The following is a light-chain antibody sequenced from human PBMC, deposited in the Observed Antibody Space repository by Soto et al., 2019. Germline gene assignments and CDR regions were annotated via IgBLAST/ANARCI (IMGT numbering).Light chain of an antibody. V-gene: IGKV1D-12*01. CDR3: QQANSFPIT. CDR1: QDIRNW. CDR2: SAS. J-gene: IGKJ5*01. Sequence: DMQMTQSPSSVSASVGDTVAITCRASQDIRNWLAWYQVKPGTAPKVLIYSASSLQSGVPSRFSGSGSGTDFTLTITSLQPEDFATYYCQQANSFPITFGQGTRLEIK.